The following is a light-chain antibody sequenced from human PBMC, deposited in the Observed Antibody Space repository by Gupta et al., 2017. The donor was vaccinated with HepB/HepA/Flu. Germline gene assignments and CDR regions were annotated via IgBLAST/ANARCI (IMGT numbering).Light chain of an antibody. CDR1: QGISDY. Sequence: DIQLTQSPSSVSASVGDRVTITCRASQGISDYLAWFQQRPGKAPKSLIYAASHFHSWVPSRFSASGSGTDFTLTIISLQPEDTATYFCRQEFTYPVTFGQGTRLEIK. V-gene: IGKV1-16*01. CDR3: RQEFTYPVT. J-gene: IGKJ5*01. CDR2: AAS.